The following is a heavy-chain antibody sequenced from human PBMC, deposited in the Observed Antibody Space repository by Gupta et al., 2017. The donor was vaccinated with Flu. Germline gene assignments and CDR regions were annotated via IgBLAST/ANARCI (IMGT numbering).Heavy chain of an antibody. Sequence: DVLLVESGGGLVQPGGSLRLPCVASGVPFIRHTMNWVRQVPGRGLEWISSVSETSRYIYYADSVKGRFTISRDNDKNVLYLQMDSLSAEDTAIYYCVRHVTGLSLGQWGQGTLVTVSS. CDR1: GVPFIRHT. V-gene: IGHV3-21*06. CDR2: VSETSRYI. J-gene: IGHJ1*01. CDR3: VRHVTGLSLGQ. D-gene: IGHD2-8*02.